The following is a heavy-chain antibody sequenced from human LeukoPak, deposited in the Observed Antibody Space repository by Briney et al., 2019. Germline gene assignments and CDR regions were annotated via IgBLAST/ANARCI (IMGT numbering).Heavy chain of an antibody. D-gene: IGHD3-10*01. CDR2: ISGSGGST. CDR3: AKDFSYGSGSIIDY. CDR1: GFTFSSYG. J-gene: IGHJ4*02. Sequence: PGGSLRLSCAASGFTFSSYGMSWVRQAPGKGLEWVSAISGSGGSTYYADSVKGRFTISRDNSKNTLYLQMNSLRAEDTAVYYCAKDFSYGSGSIIDYWGQGTLVTVSS. V-gene: IGHV3-23*01.